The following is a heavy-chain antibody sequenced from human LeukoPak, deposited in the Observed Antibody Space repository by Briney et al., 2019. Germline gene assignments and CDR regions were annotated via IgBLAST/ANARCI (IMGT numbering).Heavy chain of an antibody. V-gene: IGHV1-24*01. Sequence: ASVKVSCKVSGYTLTELSMHWVRQAPGKGLEWMGGFDPEDGVTVSAQKFQGRVTMTEDTSTDTSYMELSSLRSDDTAVYYCASATRWESGGFDYWGQGTLVTVSS. CDR3: ASATRWESGGFDY. J-gene: IGHJ4*02. CDR1: GYTLTELS. CDR2: FDPEDGVT. D-gene: IGHD3-10*01.